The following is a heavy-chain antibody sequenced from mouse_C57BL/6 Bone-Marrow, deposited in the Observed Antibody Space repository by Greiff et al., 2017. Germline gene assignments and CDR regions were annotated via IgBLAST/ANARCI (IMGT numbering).Heavy chain of an antibody. CDR3: ARGKSIYYGNYVFAY. CDR1: GYTFTSYW. V-gene: IGHV1-52*01. CDR2: IDPSDSET. D-gene: IGHD2-1*01. J-gene: IGHJ3*01. Sequence: QVQLQQPGAELVRPGSSVKLSCKASGYTFTSYWMHWVKQRPIQGLEWIGNIDPSDSETHYNQKFKDKATLTVDKSSSTAYMQISSLTSEDSAVYYCARGKSIYYGNYVFAYWGQGTLVTVSA.